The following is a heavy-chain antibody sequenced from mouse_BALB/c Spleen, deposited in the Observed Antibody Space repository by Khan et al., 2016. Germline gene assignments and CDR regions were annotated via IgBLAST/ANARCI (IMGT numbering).Heavy chain of an antibody. D-gene: IGHD1-2*01. Sequence: EVQLQESGPDLVKPSQSLSLTCTVTGYSITSGYRWHWIRQFPGNKLEWMGYIHYSGNTDYNPSLKSRISITRDTSNNQFFLQLNSVNTEDTATXSCAGPHYYGYDCWGQGTTLTVAS. CDR3: AGPHYYGYDC. J-gene: IGHJ2*01. CDR2: IHYSGNT. V-gene: IGHV3-1*02. CDR1: GYSITSGYR.